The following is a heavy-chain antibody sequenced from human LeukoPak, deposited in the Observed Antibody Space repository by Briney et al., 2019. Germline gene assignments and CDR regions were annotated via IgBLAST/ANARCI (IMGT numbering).Heavy chain of an antibody. D-gene: IGHD6-19*01. CDR2: IWYDGSNK. CDR1: GFTFSSYG. CDR3: ARDSGSGWYNYFDY. J-gene: IGHJ4*02. Sequence: GGSLRLSCAASGFTFSSYGMHGVRQAPGKGLEGVAVIWYDGSNKYYADSVKGRFTISRDNSKNTLYLQMNSLRAEDTAVYYCARDSGSGWYNYFDYWGQGTLVTVSS. V-gene: IGHV3-33*01.